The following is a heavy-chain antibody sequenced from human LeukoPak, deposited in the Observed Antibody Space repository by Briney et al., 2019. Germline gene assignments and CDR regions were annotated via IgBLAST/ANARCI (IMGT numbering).Heavy chain of an antibody. J-gene: IGHJ5*02. V-gene: IGHV4-30-4*08. D-gene: IGHD3-3*01. CDR2: IYYSGST. Sequence: PSQTLSLTCTVSGGSISSGDYYWSWIRQPPGKGLEWIGYIYYSGSTYYNPSLKSRVTISVDTSKNQFSLKLSSVTAADTAVYYCARADYRITIFGVAKHFDPWGQGTLVTVSS. CDR3: ARADYRITIFGVAKHFDP. CDR1: GGSISSGDYY.